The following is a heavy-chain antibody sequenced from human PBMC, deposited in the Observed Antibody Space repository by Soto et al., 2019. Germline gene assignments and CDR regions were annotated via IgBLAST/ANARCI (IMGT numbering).Heavy chain of an antibody. J-gene: IGHJ6*03. CDR1: GFTFISYA. CDR2: ISGSGGST. CDR3: AKESSIWSGYYYYMHA. Sequence: GSLRLSCAASGFTFISYAMHWVRQAPGKGLEWVSAISGSGGSTYYADSVKGRFTISRDNSKNTLYLQMNSLRAEDTAVYYCAKESSIWSGYYYYMHAWGKGTTVTAS. D-gene: IGHD3-3*01. V-gene: IGHV3-23*01.